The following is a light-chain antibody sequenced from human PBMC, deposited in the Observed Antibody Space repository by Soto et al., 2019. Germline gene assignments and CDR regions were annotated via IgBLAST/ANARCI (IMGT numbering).Light chain of an antibody. V-gene: IGKV1-5*03. Sequence: DIQMTQSPSTLSASVGDRVTITCRASQSISSWLAWYQQKPGKAPNLLIYKASSLESGVPSRFSGSGSGTEFTLTISSLQPDDFATYDCQQYNSYSPYTFGQGTKLEIK. CDR1: QSISSW. CDR3: QQYNSYSPYT. CDR2: KAS. J-gene: IGKJ2*01.